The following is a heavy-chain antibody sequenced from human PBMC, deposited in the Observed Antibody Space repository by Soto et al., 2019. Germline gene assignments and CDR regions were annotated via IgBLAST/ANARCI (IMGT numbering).Heavy chain of an antibody. D-gene: IGHD3-22*01. V-gene: IGHV4-59*01. CDR3: AKGWGLGGIVVDY. J-gene: IGHJ4*02. CDR1: GGSTDYYY. CDR2: VYYTGST. Sequence: QVQLQESGPGLVKPSETLSFTCTVSGGSTDYYYWSWIRQSPGKGLEWIGYVYYTGSTTYNPSLQSRVTMSVDRSKSQCSVKLTSVTAEDTAVYYCAKGWGLGGIVVDYWGQGMLVSVSS.